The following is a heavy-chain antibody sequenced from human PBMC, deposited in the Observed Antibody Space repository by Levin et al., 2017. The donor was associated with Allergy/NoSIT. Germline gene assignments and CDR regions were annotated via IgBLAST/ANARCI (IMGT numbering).Heavy chain of an antibody. D-gene: IGHD6-19*01. CDR3: AKPRVAVSGTRYFDP. V-gene: IGHV3-23*01. J-gene: IGHJ5*02. CDR2: IDAGGVGT. Sequence: GESLKISCAASGVTLRSYAMSWVRQAPGKGLEWVSAIDAGGVGTHYADSVEGRFTISRDDSKNTVYLQMNSLRAEDTAVYYCAKPRVAVSGTRYFDPWGQGTLVTVSS. CDR1: GVTLRSYA.